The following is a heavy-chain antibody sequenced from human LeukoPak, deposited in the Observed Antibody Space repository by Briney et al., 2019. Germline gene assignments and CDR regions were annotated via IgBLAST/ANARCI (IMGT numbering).Heavy chain of an antibody. Sequence: PGGSLRLSSAAYGFTVRDYDMQWVRQAPDKGWVSLASIRNDGRDKYYEDSVKGRFAISRDNSNNTVHLQMDSLRAEGSAVYYCVKRGSGSYVVDYWGQGTLVTVSS. CDR1: GFTVRDYD. J-gene: IGHJ4*02. D-gene: IGHD1-26*01. CDR3: VKRGSGSYVVDY. V-gene: IGHV3-30*02. CDR2: IRNDGRDK.